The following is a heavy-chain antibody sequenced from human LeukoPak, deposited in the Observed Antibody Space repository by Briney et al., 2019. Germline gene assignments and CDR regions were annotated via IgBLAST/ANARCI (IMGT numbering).Heavy chain of an antibody. CDR1: GCTFSRSW. D-gene: IGHD3-10*01. V-gene: IGHV3-23*01. J-gene: IGHJ4*02. Sequence: GGSLRLSCTASGCTFSRSWMSWVRQAPGKGLEWVSAISGGGGSTYYADSVKGRFTISRDNSKNTLYLQMNSLRAEDTAVYYCAKDRPFYDLGSYIFDNWGQGTLVTVSS. CDR2: ISGGGGST. CDR3: AKDRPFYDLGSYIFDN.